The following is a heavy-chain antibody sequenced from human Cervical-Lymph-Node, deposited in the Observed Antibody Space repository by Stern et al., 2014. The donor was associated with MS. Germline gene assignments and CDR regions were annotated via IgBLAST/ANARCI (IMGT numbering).Heavy chain of an antibody. V-gene: IGHV4-30-4*01. J-gene: IGHJ6*02. CDR3: AREKRVGLRNYYYGMDL. Sequence: QLQLQESGPRLVKPSQTLSLTCSVSGGSISSDDYYWTWIRQPPGKGLEWIGYIFYTGSTYYNPSLKSRITISIDTSKNQFSLKLPSVTVADTAVYYCAREKRVGLRNYYYGMDLWGQGTTVAVSS. CDR2: IFYTGST. CDR1: GGSISSDDYY. D-gene: IGHD4-17*01.